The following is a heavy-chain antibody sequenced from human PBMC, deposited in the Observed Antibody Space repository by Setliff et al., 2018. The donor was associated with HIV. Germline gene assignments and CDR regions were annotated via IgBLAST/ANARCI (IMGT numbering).Heavy chain of an antibody. Sequence: ASVKVSCKASGYTFSSYDINWVRQATGQGLEWMGWMNPNSGNTGYAQKFQGRVTMTRNTSISTAYMELSSLRSEDTAVYYCATGSPTGDGLFDYWGQGTLVTVSS. J-gene: IGHJ4*02. CDR3: ATGSPTGDGLFDY. CDR2: MNPNSGNT. D-gene: IGHD7-27*01. V-gene: IGHV1-8*02. CDR1: GYTFSSYD.